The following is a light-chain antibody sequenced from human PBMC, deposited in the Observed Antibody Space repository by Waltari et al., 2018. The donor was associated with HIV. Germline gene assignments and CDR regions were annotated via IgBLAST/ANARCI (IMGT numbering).Light chain of an antibody. V-gene: IGLV3-25*03. Sequence: SYELTQPPSVSVSPGQTARLTCSGDAWPKQYAYWYQQKPGQAPVLVIYKDSERPSGILERFSGSSSGTTVTLTISGVQAEDEADYYCQSADSSGSWVFGGGTKLTVL. J-gene: IGLJ3*02. CDR3: QSADSSGSWV. CDR2: KDS. CDR1: AWPKQY.